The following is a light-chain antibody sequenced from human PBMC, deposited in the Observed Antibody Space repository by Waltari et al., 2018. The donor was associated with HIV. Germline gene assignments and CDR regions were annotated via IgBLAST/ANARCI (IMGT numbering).Light chain of an antibody. V-gene: IGKV1-16*02. CDR2: GAS. CDR1: QDITRL. J-gene: IGKJ2*01. CDR3: QQHYSYPYT. Sequence: DIQLTQSPSSVSASVEDTVTITCRASQDITRLLAWFQQQPGKAPKSLIYGASNLQGCVPSKFSGSVSGTEFTLTISNLQPEDSATYFCQQHYSYPYTFGQGTKLE.